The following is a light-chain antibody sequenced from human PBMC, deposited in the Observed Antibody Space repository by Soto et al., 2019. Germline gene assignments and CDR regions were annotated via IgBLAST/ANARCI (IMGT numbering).Light chain of an antibody. CDR2: GAS. CDR3: QQCNTWPYT. J-gene: IGKJ2*01. CDR1: QSVSNN. V-gene: IGKV3-15*01. Sequence: EIVMTQSPATLSVSPGERATLSCRASQSVSNNLAWYQQKPGQAPRLLIYGASTRATGIPARFSGSGSGTEFTLTISSLQSEDFAVYYCQQCNTWPYTFGQGTKLEIK.